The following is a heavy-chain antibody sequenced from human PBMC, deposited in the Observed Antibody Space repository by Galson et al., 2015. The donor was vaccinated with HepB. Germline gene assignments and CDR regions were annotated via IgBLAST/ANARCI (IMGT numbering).Heavy chain of an antibody. V-gene: IGHV3-21*06. CDR3: VKDLGRVRHVRGY. Sequence: SLRLSCAASGFTFSFYTMHWVRQAPGMGLEWVSSITGNSESTHYADSVKGRFTISRDNADNLVYVEMNGLRAEDTAVYYCVKDLGRVRHVRGYWGQGTLVTVSS. J-gene: IGHJ4*02. CDR1: GFTFSFYT. CDR2: ITGNSEST. D-gene: IGHD6-6*01.